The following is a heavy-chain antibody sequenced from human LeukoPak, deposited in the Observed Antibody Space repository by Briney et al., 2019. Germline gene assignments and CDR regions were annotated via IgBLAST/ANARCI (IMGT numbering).Heavy chain of an antibody. Sequence: GESLKISCKGAGYSFTSYWIGWVRQLPGKGLEWMGIIYPGDSDTRYSPSFQGQVTISADKSISTAYLQWSSLKASDTAMYYCARQSYDSSGYFVYWGQGTLVTVSS. D-gene: IGHD3-22*01. V-gene: IGHV5-51*01. CDR1: GYSFTSYW. CDR3: ARQSYDSSGYFVY. J-gene: IGHJ4*02. CDR2: IYPGDSDT.